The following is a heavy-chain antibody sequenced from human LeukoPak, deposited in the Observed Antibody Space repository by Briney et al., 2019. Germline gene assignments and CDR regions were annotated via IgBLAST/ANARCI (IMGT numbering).Heavy chain of an antibody. D-gene: IGHD3-22*01. Sequence: SETLSLTCAVYGGSFSGYYWSWIRQPPGKGLEWIGEINRSGSTNYNPSLKSRVTISVDTSKNQFSLKLSSVTAADTAVYYCARGYGYYYDSSGYYCDYWGQGTLVTVSS. V-gene: IGHV4-34*01. CDR3: ARGYGYYYDSSGYYCDY. J-gene: IGHJ4*02. CDR2: INRSGST. CDR1: GGSFSGYY.